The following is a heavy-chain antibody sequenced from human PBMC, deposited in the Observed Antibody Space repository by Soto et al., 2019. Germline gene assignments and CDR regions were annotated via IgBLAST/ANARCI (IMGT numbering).Heavy chain of an antibody. J-gene: IGHJ4*02. CDR3: ASLQVPGNFDY. Sequence: SETLSLTCTVSGGSIRSSNYYWAWVRQPPGKGLEWIANIYYSGDTYFHPSLRSRLTVSVDTSRNQFSLKLSSLTAADTAMYYCASLQVPGNFDYWGQGTLVTVSS. V-gene: IGHV4-39*01. CDR2: IYYSGDT. D-gene: IGHD6-13*01. CDR1: GGSIRSSNYY.